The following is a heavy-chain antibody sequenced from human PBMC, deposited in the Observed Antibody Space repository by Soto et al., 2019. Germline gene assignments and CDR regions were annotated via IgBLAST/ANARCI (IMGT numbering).Heavy chain of an antibody. Sequence: PGGSLRLSCAASGFIFSTYTINWVRQAPGKGLEWVASISSSSRDIFYADSVKARFTISRDNANSSVDLQMNGLRVGDTAMYYCARGSWGGDGIDVWGQGTTVTVSS. J-gene: IGHJ6*02. V-gene: IGHV3-21*01. CDR3: ARGSWGGDGIDV. CDR2: ISSSSRDI. D-gene: IGHD3-16*01. CDR1: GFIFSTYT.